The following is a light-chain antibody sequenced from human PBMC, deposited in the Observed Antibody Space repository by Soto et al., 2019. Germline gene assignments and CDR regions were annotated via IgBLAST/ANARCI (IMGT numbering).Light chain of an antibody. CDR2: EVT. Sequence: QSVLTQPASVSASPGQSITITCTGTTNDVGGYTYVSWYQQHPGKVPKLMIYEVTNRPSGVSNRFSGSKSGNTASLTISGLQVEDEADYYCSSFTSNSTLVFGTGTKLTVL. CDR3: SSFTSNSTLV. J-gene: IGLJ1*01. CDR1: TNDVGGYTY. V-gene: IGLV2-14*01.